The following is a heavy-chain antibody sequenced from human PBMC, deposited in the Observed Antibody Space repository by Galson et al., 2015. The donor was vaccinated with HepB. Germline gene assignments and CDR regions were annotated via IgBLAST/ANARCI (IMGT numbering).Heavy chain of an antibody. CDR3: ARTRDSSGFLDY. CDR1: GGSISSGDYC. J-gene: IGHJ4*02. Sequence: TLSLTCAVSGGSISSGDYCWSWIRQPPGKGLEWIGYIYNSGSTYYNSSLKSRVTISVGRSKNQFSLRLSSVTAADTAVYYCARTRDSSGFLDYWGQGTLVTVSS. CDR2: IYNSGST. V-gene: IGHV4-30-2*01. D-gene: IGHD3-22*01.